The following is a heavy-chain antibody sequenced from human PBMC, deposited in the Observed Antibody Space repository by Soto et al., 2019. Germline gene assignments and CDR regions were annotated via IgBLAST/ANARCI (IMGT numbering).Heavy chain of an antibody. CDR2: ISYDGSNK. CDR1: EGNFISLA. Sequence: PHRHRNAASEGNFISLAMHWVRQAPGKGLEWVAVISYDGSNKYYADSVKGRFTISRDNSKNTLYLQMNSLRADDTAVYYCASILDLWGQGNTVIVSS. J-gene: IGHJ6*02. V-gene: IGHV3-30-3*01. CDR3: ASILDL.